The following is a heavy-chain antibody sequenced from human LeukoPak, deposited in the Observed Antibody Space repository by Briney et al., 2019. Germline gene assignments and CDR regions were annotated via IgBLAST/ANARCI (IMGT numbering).Heavy chain of an antibody. CDR1: GGSISTYY. Sequence: KSSETLSLTCTVSGGSISTYYWSWIRQPPGKGLEWIGYIYYSGSTNYNPSLKSRVIISLDTSKNQFSLKLNSVTAADTAMYYCARSFSPNYYDLLDYWGQGTLVTVSS. CDR2: IYYSGST. CDR3: ARSFSPNYYDLLDY. J-gene: IGHJ4*02. V-gene: IGHV4-59*01. D-gene: IGHD3-22*01.